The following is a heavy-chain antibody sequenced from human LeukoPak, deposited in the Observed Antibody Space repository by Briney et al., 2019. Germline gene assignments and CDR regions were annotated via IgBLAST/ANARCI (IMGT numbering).Heavy chain of an antibody. CDR2: NTHSGDT. D-gene: IGHD4-17*01. V-gene: IGHV4-34*01. CDR3: ARATPALTTVTSNWFDP. CDR1: GGSFSGYY. Sequence: SETLSLTYAFYGGSFSGYYCSLIRQPPGKRLWWSGENTHSGDTNYNPSLHRRVTISVDTSKHNSYLKLSPVNAADTSVYYCARATPALTTVTSNWFDPWGQGTLVTVSS. J-gene: IGHJ5*02.